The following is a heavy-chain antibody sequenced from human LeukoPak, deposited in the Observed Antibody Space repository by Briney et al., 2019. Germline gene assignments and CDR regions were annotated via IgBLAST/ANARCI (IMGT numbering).Heavy chain of an antibody. V-gene: IGHV3-21*01. J-gene: IGHJ4*02. CDR2: ISTSSYDI. CDR3: AKISHDYGDSADY. Sequence: PGGSLRLSCAASGFTFSSYSMNWVRQAPGKGLEWVSSISTSSYDIYYADSAKGRFTISRDNAKNSLYLQMNSLRAEDTAMYYCAKISHDYGDSADYWGQGTLVTVSS. CDR1: GFTFSSYS. D-gene: IGHD4-17*01.